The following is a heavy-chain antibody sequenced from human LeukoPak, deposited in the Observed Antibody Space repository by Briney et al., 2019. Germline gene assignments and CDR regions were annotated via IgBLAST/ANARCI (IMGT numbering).Heavy chain of an antibody. CDR3: ARLRVDTAIAKLDY. V-gene: IGHV1-18*01. D-gene: IGHD5-18*01. Sequence: GASVKVSCKASGYTFTSYDISWVRQAPGQGLEWMGWISAYNGNTNYAQKLQGRVTMTTDTSTSTAYMELRSLRSDDTAVYYCARLRVDTAIAKLDYWGQGTLVTVSS. CDR2: ISAYNGNT. CDR1: GYTFTSYD. J-gene: IGHJ4*02.